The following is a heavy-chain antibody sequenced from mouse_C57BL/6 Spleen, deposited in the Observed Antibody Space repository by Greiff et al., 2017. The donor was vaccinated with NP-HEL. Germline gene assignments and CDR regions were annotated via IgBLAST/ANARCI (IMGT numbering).Heavy chain of an antibody. CDR3: ARRGSYGYAMDY. D-gene: IGHD1-1*02. CDR1: GYAFSSYW. J-gene: IGHJ4*01. CDR2: IYPGDGDT. V-gene: IGHV1-80*01. Sequence: VQLQQSGAELVKPGASVKISCKASGYAFSSYWMNWVKQRPGKGLEWIGQIYPGDGDTNYNGKFKGKATLTADKSSSTAYMQLSSLTSEDSAVYFCARRGSYGYAMDYWGQGTSVTVSS.